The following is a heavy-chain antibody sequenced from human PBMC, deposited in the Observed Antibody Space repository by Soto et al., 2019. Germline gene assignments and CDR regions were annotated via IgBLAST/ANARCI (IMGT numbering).Heavy chain of an antibody. D-gene: IGHD2-15*01. Sequence: ASVKVSCKASGFTFTSSAVQWVRQARGQRLEWIGWIVVGSGNTNYAQKFQERVTITRDMSTSTAYMELSSLRSEDTAVYYLAAARPKFVGPRVFDIWGKGTMVPVSS. V-gene: IGHV1-58*01. CDR2: IVVGSGNT. CDR1: GFTFTSSA. CDR3: AAARPKFVGPRVFDI. J-gene: IGHJ3*02.